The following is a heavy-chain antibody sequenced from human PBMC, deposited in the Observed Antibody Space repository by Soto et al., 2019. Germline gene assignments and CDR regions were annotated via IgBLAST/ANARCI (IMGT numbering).Heavy chain of an antibody. J-gene: IGHJ4*02. CDR2: ISGSGGST. Sequence: PGGSLRLSCAASGFTFSSYAMSWVRQAPGKGLEWVSAISGSGGSTYYADSVKGRFTISRDNSKNTLYLQMNSLRAEDTAVYYCAKDPPGYCSSTCCQPSYYFYYWGRRTLVPVS. D-gene: IGHD2-2*01. CDR3: AKDPPGYCSSTCCQPSYYFYY. V-gene: IGHV3-23*01. CDR1: GFTFSSYA.